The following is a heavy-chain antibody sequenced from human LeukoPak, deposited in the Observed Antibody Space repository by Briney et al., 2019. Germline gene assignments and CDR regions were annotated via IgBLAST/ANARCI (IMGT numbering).Heavy chain of an antibody. Sequence: GGSLRLSCAASGFSFSGYWMSWVRQAPGKGLEWVANIKKDDGSEKCYADSVKGRFTISRDNAKNLLYLQMNSLRVEDTAVYYCVRDFVYSTGWGQGTLVTVSS. CDR1: GFSFSGYW. CDR2: IKKDDGSEK. J-gene: IGHJ4*02. V-gene: IGHV3-7*03. D-gene: IGHD2-8*02. CDR3: VRDFVYSTG.